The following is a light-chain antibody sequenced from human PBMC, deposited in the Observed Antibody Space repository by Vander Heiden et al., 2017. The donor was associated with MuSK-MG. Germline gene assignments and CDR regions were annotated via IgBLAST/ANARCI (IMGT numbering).Light chain of an antibody. CDR2: KAS. V-gene: IGKV1-5*03. J-gene: IGKJ1*01. CDR3: QQDNSYSRT. Sequence: DIQMTQSPSTLSASVGDRVTITCRASQSISSWLAWYQQKPGKDPKLLIYKASSLEEFTLTISSLQPDDFATYYCQQDNSYSRTFGQGTKVEIK. CDR1: QSISSW.